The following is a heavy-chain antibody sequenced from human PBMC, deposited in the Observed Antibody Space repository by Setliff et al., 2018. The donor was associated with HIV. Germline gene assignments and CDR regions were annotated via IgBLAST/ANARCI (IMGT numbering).Heavy chain of an antibody. V-gene: IGHV4-61*09. CDR3: AKRTFGSGRLDP. CDR1: GGSISSGSHY. Sequence: KTSETLSLTCTVSGGSISSGSHYWSWIRLPAGKGLEWIGQIHTTGSTNYNPSLKSRVTISMDTSKNQFSLNLNSVTATDTAVYYCAKRTFGSGRLDPWGQGTLVTVPQ. D-gene: IGHD3-16*01. CDR2: IHTTGST. J-gene: IGHJ5*02.